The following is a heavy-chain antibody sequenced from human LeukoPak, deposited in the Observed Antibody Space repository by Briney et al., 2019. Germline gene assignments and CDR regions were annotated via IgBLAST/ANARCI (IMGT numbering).Heavy chain of an antibody. CDR1: GFTFSSCG. CDR3: AKGQSEENPDDAFDI. V-gene: IGHV3-33*06. CDR2: IWYDGSNK. Sequence: PGGSLRLSCAASGFTFSSCGMHWVRQAPDKGLEWVAVIWYDGSNKYYADSVKGRFTISRDNSKNTLYLQMNSLRAEGTAVYYCAKGQSEENPDDAFDIWGQGTMVTVSS. J-gene: IGHJ3*02. D-gene: IGHD5-24*01.